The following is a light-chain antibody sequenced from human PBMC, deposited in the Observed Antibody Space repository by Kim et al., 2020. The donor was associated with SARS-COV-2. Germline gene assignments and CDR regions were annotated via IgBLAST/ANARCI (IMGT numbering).Light chain of an antibody. CDR1: SSNIGGNS. CDR2: SND. CDR3: AAWDDSLNGPV. Sequence: QSVLTQPPSASGTPGQRVTISCSGSSSNIGGNSVNWYRQLPGTAPKLLIHSNDQRPSGVPDRFSGSKSGTSASLAISGLQSDDEADYYCAAWDDSLNGPVFGGGTQLTVL. V-gene: IGLV1-44*01. J-gene: IGLJ3*02.